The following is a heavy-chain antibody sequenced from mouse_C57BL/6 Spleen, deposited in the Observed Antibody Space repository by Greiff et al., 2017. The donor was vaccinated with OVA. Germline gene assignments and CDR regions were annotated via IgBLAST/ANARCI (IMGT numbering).Heavy chain of an antibody. Sequence: QVQLQQPGAELVRPGSSVKLSCKASGYTFTSYWMHWVKQRPIQGLEWIGNIDPSDSETHYNQKFKDKATLTVDKSSSTAYMQLSSLTSEDSAVYYCARRGDGYYRYFDYWGQGTTLTVSS. J-gene: IGHJ2*01. D-gene: IGHD2-3*01. CDR2: IDPSDSET. CDR3: ARRGDGYYRYFDY. V-gene: IGHV1-52*01. CDR1: GYTFTSYW.